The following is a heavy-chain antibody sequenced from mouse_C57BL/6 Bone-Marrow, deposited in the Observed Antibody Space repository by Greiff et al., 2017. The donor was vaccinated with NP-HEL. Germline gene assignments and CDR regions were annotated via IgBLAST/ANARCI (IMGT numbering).Heavy chain of an antibody. J-gene: IGHJ3*01. CDR1: GFTFSSYA. CDR2: ISDGGSYT. D-gene: IGHD2-14*01. V-gene: IGHV5-4*01. CDR3: ARGSEYDGAFAY. Sequence: EVQGVESGGGLVKPGGSLKLSCAASGFTFSSYAMPWVRQTPEKRLEWVATISDGGSYTYYPETVKGRFTISRDNDKNNLYLQMGHLESEDTAMYYCARGSEYDGAFAYWGQGALVTVSA.